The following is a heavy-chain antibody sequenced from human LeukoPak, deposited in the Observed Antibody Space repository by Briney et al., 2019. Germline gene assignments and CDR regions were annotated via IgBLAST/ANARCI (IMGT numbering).Heavy chain of an antibody. CDR1: RFIFSSYA. Sequence: GGSLRLSCAASRFIFSSYAMTWIRQAPGKGLEWVSRISGSGDTTYYADSVKGRFTIARDNSKNTLYLQMNGLRPEDTAVYYCAKAGLNYCSDYWGQGTLVIVSS. CDR3: AKAGLNYCSDY. CDR2: ISGSGDTT. D-gene: IGHD5-24*01. V-gene: IGHV3-23*01. J-gene: IGHJ4*02.